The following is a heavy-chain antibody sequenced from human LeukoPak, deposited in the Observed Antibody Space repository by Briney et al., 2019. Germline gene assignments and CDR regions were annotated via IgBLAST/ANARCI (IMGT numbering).Heavy chain of an antibody. D-gene: IGHD5-18*01. Sequence: PGGSLRLSCAASGFTFSSYSMNWVRQAPGKGLEWVSSISSSSSYIYYADSVKGRFTISRDNAKNSLYLQMNSLRVEDTALYYCARDLTGYSYDLYFDLWGRGTLVTVSS. CDR1: GFTFSSYS. CDR2: ISSSSSYI. V-gene: IGHV3-21*04. CDR3: ARDLTGYSYDLYFDL. J-gene: IGHJ2*01.